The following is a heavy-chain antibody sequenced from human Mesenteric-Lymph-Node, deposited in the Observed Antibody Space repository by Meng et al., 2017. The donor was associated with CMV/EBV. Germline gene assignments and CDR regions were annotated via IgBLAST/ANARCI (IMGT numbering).Heavy chain of an antibody. CDR3: AKGDYCSSTNCYHR. Sequence: GESLKISCAASGFTFSSYTMYWVRQAPGKGLEWVSTVSATGANAYYPDSVKGRFTISRDNSKNTLYPQMSSLRAEDTALYYCAKGDYCSSTNCYHRWGQGTLVTVSS. D-gene: IGHD2-2*01. CDR1: GFTFSSYT. J-gene: IGHJ5*02. V-gene: IGHV3-23*01. CDR2: VSATGANA.